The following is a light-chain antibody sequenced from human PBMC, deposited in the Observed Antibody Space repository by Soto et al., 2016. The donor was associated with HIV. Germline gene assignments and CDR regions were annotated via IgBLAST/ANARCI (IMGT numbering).Light chain of an antibody. CDR3: QQYDNLLLYT. V-gene: IGKV1-33*01. CDR2: DAS. J-gene: IGKJ2*01. CDR1: QDITNS. Sequence: DIQMTQSPSSLSASVRDRVTITCQASQDITNSLNWYQQRPGKAPKLLIYDASNLETGVPSRFSGGGSGTDFTFIISSLQPEDIGTYYCQQYDNLLLYTFGQGTKLEIK.